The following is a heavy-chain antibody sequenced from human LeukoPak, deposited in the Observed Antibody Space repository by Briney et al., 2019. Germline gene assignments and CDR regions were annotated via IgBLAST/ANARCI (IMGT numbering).Heavy chain of an antibody. J-gene: IGHJ3*02. Sequence: GGSLRLSCAAYGFTFSSYWMHWVRQAPGKGLVWVSRINSDGSSTSYADSVKGRFTISRDSAKNTLYLQMNSLRAEDTAVYYCARHNWSPCDAFDIWGQGTMVTVSS. V-gene: IGHV3-74*01. D-gene: IGHD1-1*01. CDR2: INSDGSST. CDR1: GFTFSSYW. CDR3: ARHNWSPCDAFDI.